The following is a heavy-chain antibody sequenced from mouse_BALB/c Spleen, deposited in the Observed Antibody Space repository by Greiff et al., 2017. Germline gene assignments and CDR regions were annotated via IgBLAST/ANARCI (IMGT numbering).Heavy chain of an antibody. CDR1: GFTFSSYA. J-gene: IGHJ4*01. V-gene: IGHV5-6*03. CDR2: ISSGGST. Sequence: DVKLVESGGGLVKPGGSLKLSCSASGFTFSSYAMSWVRQTPEKRLEWVASISSGGSTYYPDSVKGRFTISRDNAKNTLYLQMSSLKSEDTAMYYCARPHWEDYAMDYWGQGTSVTVSS. D-gene: IGHD4-1*01. CDR3: ARPHWEDYAMDY.